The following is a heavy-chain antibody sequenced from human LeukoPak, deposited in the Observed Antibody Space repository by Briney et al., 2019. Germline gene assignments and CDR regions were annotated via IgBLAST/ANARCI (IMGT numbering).Heavy chain of an antibody. CDR2: IYYSGST. Sequence: SETLSLTCTVSGGSISSSTYYWGWIRQPPGKGLEWIGSIYYSGSTYYNPSLKSRVTISVDTSNNQFPLKLSSVTAADTAVYYCARLEQLDAFDYWGQGTLVTVPS. CDR3: ARLEQLDAFDY. J-gene: IGHJ4*02. V-gene: IGHV4-39*01. D-gene: IGHD6-13*01. CDR1: GGSISSSTYY.